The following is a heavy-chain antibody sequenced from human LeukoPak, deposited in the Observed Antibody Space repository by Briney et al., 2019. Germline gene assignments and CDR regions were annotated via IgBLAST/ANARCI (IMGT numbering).Heavy chain of an antibody. D-gene: IGHD2-2*01. J-gene: IGHJ4*02. CDR1: GFTVSNNY. V-gene: IGHV3-66*01. Sequence: GGSLRLSCAASGFTVSNNYMSWVRQAPGKGLEWVSVIYSGGSSYYANSVKGRFAISKDNSKNTLYLQMSSLRAEDAAVYYCAKSGRTSWYLDYWGQGTLVTASS. CDR3: AKSGRTSWYLDY. CDR2: IYSGGSS.